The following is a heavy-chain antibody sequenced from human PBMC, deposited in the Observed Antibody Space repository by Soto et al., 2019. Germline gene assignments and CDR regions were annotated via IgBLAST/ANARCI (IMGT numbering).Heavy chain of an antibody. CDR2: INHSGST. V-gene: IGHV4-34*01. CDR3: ARGSSYYYYYGMDV. J-gene: IGHJ6*02. D-gene: IGHD6-6*01. CDR1: GGSFSGYY. Sequence: ETLSLTCAVYGGSFSGYYWSWIRQPPGKGLEWIGEINHSGSTNYNPSLKSRVTISVDTSKNQFSLKLSSVTAADTAVYYCARGSSYYYYYGMDVWGQGTTVTVSS.